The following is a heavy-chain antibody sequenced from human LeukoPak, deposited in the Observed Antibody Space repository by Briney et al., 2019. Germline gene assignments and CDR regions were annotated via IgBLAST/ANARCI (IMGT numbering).Heavy chain of an antibody. D-gene: IGHD3-10*01. V-gene: IGHV3-48*04. CDR2: ISSSSSAI. CDR3: AKGKNTGSYLSHVDY. CDR1: GFTFSNYN. Sequence: PGGSLRLSCAASGFTFSNYNMNWVRQAPGKGLEWISYISSSSSAIYYADSVKGRFTISRDNSKNSLYLQMNSLRTEDTALYYCAKGKNTGSYLSHVDYWGQGTLVTVSS. J-gene: IGHJ4*02.